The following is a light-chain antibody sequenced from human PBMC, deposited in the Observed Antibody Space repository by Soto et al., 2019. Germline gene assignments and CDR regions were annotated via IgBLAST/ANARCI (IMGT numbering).Light chain of an antibody. Sequence: QSVLTQPASVSGSPGQSITISCTGTSSDVGGYNLVSWYQQHPGKAPKLMIYEGSKRPSGVSNRFSGSKSGNTASLTISGLQAEDEADYYCCSYAGSSTVLFGGGTQLTVL. CDR3: CSYAGSSTVL. V-gene: IGLV2-23*01. CDR2: EGS. CDR1: SSDVGGYNL. J-gene: IGLJ2*01.